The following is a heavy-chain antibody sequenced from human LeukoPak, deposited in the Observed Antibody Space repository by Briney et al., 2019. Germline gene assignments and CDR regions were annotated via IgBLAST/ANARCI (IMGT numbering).Heavy chain of an antibody. D-gene: IGHD2-15*01. V-gene: IGHV4-39*07. CDR1: GGSISSSSYY. J-gene: IGHJ1*01. CDR3: ARGTLIIARYCSGGSCYSQYFQH. CDR2: INHSGST. Sequence: SETLSLTCTVSGGSISSSSYYWSWIRQPPGKGLEWIGEINHSGSTNYNPSLKSRVTISVDTSKNQFSLKLSSVTAADTAVYYCARGTLIIARYCSGGSCYSQYFQHWGQGTLVTVSS.